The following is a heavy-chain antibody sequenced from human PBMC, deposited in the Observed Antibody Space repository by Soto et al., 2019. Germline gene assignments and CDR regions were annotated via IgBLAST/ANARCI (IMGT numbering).Heavy chain of an antibody. J-gene: IGHJ4*02. V-gene: IGHV4-59*01. Sequence: ETLSLTCTVSGASIRSYYWSWIRQPPGKGLEWIGFIYYSGSTNYNPSLKSRVTISVDTSKNQFSLRVSSVTAADTAVYYCARDQNGSPHFDYWGQGTLVTVSS. D-gene: IGHD1-26*01. CDR1: GASIRSYY. CDR3: ARDQNGSPHFDY. CDR2: IYYSGST.